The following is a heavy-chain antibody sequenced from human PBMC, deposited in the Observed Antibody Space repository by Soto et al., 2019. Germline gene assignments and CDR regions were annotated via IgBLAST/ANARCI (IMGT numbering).Heavy chain of an antibody. CDR2: INPSGGST. CDR1: GYTFTSYY. J-gene: IGHJ3*02. Sequence: ASVKVSCKASGYTFTSYYMHWGHQAPGQGLEWMGIINPSGGSTSYAQKFQGRVTMTRDTSTSTVYMELSSLRSEDTAVYYCATESFEGGFDIWGQGTMVTVSS. D-gene: IGHD1-26*01. V-gene: IGHV1-46*03. CDR3: ATESFEGGFDI.